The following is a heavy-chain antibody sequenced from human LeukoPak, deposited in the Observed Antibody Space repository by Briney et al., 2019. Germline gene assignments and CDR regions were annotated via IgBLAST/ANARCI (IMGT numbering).Heavy chain of an antibody. J-gene: IGHJ5*02. CDR3: ARTVTMVRGVVIRAWLDP. D-gene: IGHD3-10*01. Sequence: ASVKVSCKASGYTFISYDINWVRQAPGQGLEWMEWVSPQSGNTGYAQKFQGRLTMTMNASISTAYMELSSLNSDDTAVYYCARTVTMVRGVVIRAWLDPWGQGTLVTVSS. CDR2: VSPQSGNT. CDR1: GYTFISYD. V-gene: IGHV1-8*01.